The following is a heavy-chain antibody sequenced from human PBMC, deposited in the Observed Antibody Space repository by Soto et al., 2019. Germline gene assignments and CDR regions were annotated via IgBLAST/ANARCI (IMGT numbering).Heavy chain of an antibody. CDR2: ISGSGGST. CDR1: GFTFSSYA. J-gene: IGHJ4*02. Sequence: GGSLRLSCAASGFTFSSYAMSWVRQAPGKGLEWVSAISGSGGSTYYADSVKGRFTISRDNSKNTLYLQMNSLRAEDTAVYYCANSCVGYYASSGYYKEFDYMEQGNLVT. CDR3: ANSCVGYYASSGYYKEFDY. D-gene: IGHD3-22*01. V-gene: IGHV3-23*01.